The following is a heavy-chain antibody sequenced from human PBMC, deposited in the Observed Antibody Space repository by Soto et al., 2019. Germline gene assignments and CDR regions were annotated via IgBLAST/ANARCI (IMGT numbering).Heavy chain of an antibody. J-gene: IGHJ4*02. CDR1: GFSFVNYA. CDR2: LSGSGTST. V-gene: IGHV3-23*01. Sequence: GGSLRLSCAASGFSFVNYAMNWVRQAPGKGLEWVPGLSGSGTSTYYADSVKGRSTISRDNSRDTLFLQMNSLTADDTAVYYCAKATTNGGWFNPFDSWGQGALVTVSS. CDR3: AKATTNGGWFNPFDS. D-gene: IGHD6-19*01.